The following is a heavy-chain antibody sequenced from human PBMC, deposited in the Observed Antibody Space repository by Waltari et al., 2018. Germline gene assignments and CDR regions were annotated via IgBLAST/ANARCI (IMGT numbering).Heavy chain of an antibody. CDR1: GAYFESSSHY. J-gene: IGHJ4*02. CDR2: IYYSGST. D-gene: IGHD3-9*01. Sequence: QVQLQESGPGLVKPSETLSLTCSVSGAYFESSSHYWGWVRPPPGKGLEWNGSIYYSGSTYYNPSRKSRVNRSVDTANYQFSLKVTSVTAADTAIYYCARTAYDHLTGYPTLDHWGQGILVTVSS. V-gene: IGHV4-39*07. CDR3: ARTAYDHLTGYPTLDH.